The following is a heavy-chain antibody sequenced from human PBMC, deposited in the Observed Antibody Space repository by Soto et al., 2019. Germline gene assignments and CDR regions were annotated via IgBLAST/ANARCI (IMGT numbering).Heavy chain of an antibody. Sequence: SETLSLTCTVSGGSISSSSYYWGWIRQPPGKGLEWIGSIYYSGSTYYNPSLKSRVTISVDTSKNQFSLKLSSVTAADTAVYYCARGFCVPELSASDVLLWFGELRVWGQGTLVTVSS. J-gene: IGHJ4*02. CDR1: GGSISSSSYY. V-gene: IGHV4-39*01. CDR3: ARGFCVPELSASDVLLWFGELRV. D-gene: IGHD3-10*01. CDR2: IYYSGST.